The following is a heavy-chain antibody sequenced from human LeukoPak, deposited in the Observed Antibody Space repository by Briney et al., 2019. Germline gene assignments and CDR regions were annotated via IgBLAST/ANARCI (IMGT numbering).Heavy chain of an antibody. Sequence: PSETLSLTCTVSGGSISSGGYYWSWIRQHPGKGLEWIGYIYYSGSTYYNPSLKSRVTISVDTSKNQFSLKLSSVTAAGTAVYYCARTRYSGYDSYYFDYWGQGTLVTVSS. J-gene: IGHJ4*02. CDR3: ARTRYSGYDSYYFDY. CDR1: GGSISSGGYY. V-gene: IGHV4-31*03. D-gene: IGHD5-12*01. CDR2: IYYSGST.